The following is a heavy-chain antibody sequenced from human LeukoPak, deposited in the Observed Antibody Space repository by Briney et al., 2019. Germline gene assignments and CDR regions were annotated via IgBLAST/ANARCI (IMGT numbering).Heavy chain of an antibody. CDR1: GFTFSSYW. D-gene: IGHD4-17*01. Sequence: PGGSLRLSCAAPGFTFSSYWMSWVRQAPGKGLEWVANIKQDGSEKYYVDSVKGRFTISRDNAKNSLYLQMNSLRAEDTAVYYCARGGDYGDYFDYWGQGTLVTVSS. CDR2: IKQDGSEK. CDR3: ARGGDYGDYFDY. V-gene: IGHV3-7*01. J-gene: IGHJ4*02.